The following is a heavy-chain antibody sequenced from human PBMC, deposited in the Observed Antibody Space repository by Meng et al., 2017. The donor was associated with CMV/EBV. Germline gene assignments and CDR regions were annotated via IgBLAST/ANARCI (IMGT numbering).Heavy chain of an antibody. CDR3: AKVYGYTSGWPLDY. V-gene: IGHV3-30*09. Sequence: AHGFTLSSHATHWVRQAPGKGLEWVAVISADGTNNNYADTVKGRFAISRDNSKNTLYLQMSSLRLEDTAVYYCAKVYGYTSGWPLDYWGQGTLVTVSS. CDR1: GFTLSSHA. CDR2: ISADGTNN. D-gene: IGHD6-19*01. J-gene: IGHJ4*02.